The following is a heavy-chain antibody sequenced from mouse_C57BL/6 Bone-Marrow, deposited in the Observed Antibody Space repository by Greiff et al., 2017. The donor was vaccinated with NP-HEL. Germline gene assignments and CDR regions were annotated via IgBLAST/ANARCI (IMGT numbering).Heavy chain of an antibody. V-gene: IGHV1-59*01. CDR2: IDPSDSYT. Sequence: QVQLQQPGAELVRPGTSVKLSCKASGYTFNSYWMHWVKQRPGQGLEWIGVIDPSDSYTNYNQKFKGKATLTVDTSSSTAYMQLSSLTSEDSAVYYCARRGYYPYWYFDVWGTGTTVTVSS. CDR1: GYTFNSYW. CDR3: ARRGYYPYWYFDV. J-gene: IGHJ1*03. D-gene: IGHD2-3*01.